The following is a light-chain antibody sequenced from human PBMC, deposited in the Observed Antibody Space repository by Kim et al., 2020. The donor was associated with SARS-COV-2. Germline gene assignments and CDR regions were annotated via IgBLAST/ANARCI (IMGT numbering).Light chain of an antibody. V-gene: IGLV2-23*02. CDR1: SDDVGTYNL. CDR3: LSYARGSTYV. Sequence: QSALTQPASVSGSPGQSITISCTGTSDDVGTYNLVSWYQQHPGKAPKLMIYEVTKQPSGFSDRFSGSKSGNTASLTISGLQAVDEADYYCLSYARGSTYVFGSGTKVTVL. CDR2: EVT. J-gene: IGLJ1*01.